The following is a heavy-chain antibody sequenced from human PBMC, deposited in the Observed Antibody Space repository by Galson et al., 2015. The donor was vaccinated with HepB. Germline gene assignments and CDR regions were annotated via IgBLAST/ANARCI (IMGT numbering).Heavy chain of an antibody. CDR1: GGSISSGSYY. J-gene: IGHJ4*02. Sequence: TLSLTCTVSGGSISSGSYYWSWIRQPAGKGLEWIGRIYTSGSTNYNPSLKSRVTMSINTSKNQFSLKLSSVTAADTAVYYCARVRPGLSYYGSFDYWGQGTLVTVSS. CDR2: IYTSGST. D-gene: IGHD1-26*01. CDR3: ARVRPGLSYYGSFDY. V-gene: IGHV4-61*02.